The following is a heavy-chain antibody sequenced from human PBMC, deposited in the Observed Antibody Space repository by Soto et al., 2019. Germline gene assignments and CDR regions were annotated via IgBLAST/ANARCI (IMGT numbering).Heavy chain of an antibody. V-gene: IGHV4-39*02. CDR2: VYYGGSS. D-gene: IGHD6-19*01. CDR3: VSINAGGWYYFDY. CDR1: GGSIVNNTNY. J-gene: IGHJ4*02. Sequence: LLLICADSGGSIVNNTNYWGGKRHPPGNGAAGIGSVYYGGSSYYSQSLKSRFTMSVVSSKNHCSLILDSVTAADTAVYYCVSINAGGWYYFDYWGQGFLVTVSS.